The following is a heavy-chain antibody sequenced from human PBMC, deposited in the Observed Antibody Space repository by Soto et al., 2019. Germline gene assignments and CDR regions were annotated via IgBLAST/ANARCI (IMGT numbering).Heavy chain of an antibody. CDR2: ISGSGGST. D-gene: IGHD3-22*01. Sequence: PGGSLRLSCAASGFTFSSYAMSWVRQAPGKGLEWVSAISGSGGSTYYADSVKGRFTISRDNSKNTLYLQMNSLRAEDTAVYYCEKDQGTYYYDSSGYYWGQGTLVPVYS. CDR3: EKDQGTYYYDSSGYY. V-gene: IGHV3-23*01. CDR1: GFTFSSYA. J-gene: IGHJ4*02.